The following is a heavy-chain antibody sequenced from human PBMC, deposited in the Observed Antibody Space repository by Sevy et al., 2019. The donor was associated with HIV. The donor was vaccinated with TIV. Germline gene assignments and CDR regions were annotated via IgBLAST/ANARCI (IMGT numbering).Heavy chain of an antibody. CDR2: IQYDGSNK. D-gene: IGHD2-21*01. J-gene: IGHJ4*02. V-gene: IGHV3-30*02. Sequence: GGSLRLSCAASGFSFSSYGMHWVRQAPGKGLEWMSYIQYDGSNKDYADSVKGRFTISRDNSKNTLYLQMNSLRVEDAAVFSGEKEGGGEGGDHWGQGTLVTVSS. CDR1: GFSFSSYG. CDR3: EKEGGGEGGDH.